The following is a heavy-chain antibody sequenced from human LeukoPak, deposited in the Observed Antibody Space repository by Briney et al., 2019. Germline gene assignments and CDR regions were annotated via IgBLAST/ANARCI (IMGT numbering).Heavy chain of an antibody. V-gene: IGHV4-38-2*01. CDR3: ARNSSLTTLKGGWFDP. Sequence: SETLSLTCAVSGYSINSGYSWTWLRQRPGKGLEWIGNIYHSGYAYYNPSLKSRVTISLDTSKNQFSLRLSSVTAADTAVYYCARNSSLTTLKGGWFDPWGQGTLVTVSS. CDR2: IYHSGYA. D-gene: IGHD4-11*01. J-gene: IGHJ5*02. CDR1: GYSINSGYS.